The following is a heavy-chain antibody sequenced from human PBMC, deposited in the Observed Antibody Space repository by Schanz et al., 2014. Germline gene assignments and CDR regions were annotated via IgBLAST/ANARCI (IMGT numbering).Heavy chain of an antibody. CDR1: GGSISTYY. J-gene: IGHJ5*02. CDR2: IYDSETS. Sequence: QLQLQESGPGLVKPSETLSLTCTISGGSISTYYWTWIRQPPGKGLEWIGYIYDSETSNSNPYLKSRVTISLDTSKNQFSLKLTSVTAADTAVYYCARGVRRGDGKNGYYNWFDPWGQGTLVTVSS. CDR3: ARGVRRGDGKNGYYNWFDP. D-gene: IGHD3-22*01. V-gene: IGHV4-59*01.